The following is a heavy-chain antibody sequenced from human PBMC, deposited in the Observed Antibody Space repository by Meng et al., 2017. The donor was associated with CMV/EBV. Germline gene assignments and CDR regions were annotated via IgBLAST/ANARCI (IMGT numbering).Heavy chain of an antibody. Sequence: GGSLRLSCAASGFTFSSYWMHWVRQAPGKGLVWVSRINSDGSSTSYADSVKGRLTISRDNAKNTLYLQMNSLRAEDTAVYYCARYGEGGWFDPWGQGTLVTVSS. V-gene: IGHV3-74*01. CDR1: GFTFSSYW. CDR3: ARYGEGGWFDP. J-gene: IGHJ5*02. CDR2: INSDGSST. D-gene: IGHD3-10*01.